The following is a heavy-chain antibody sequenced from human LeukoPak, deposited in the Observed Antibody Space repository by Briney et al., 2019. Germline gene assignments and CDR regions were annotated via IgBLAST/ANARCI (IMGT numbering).Heavy chain of an antibody. CDR1: GFTFTSSA. CDR2: IVVGSGNT. J-gene: IGHJ4*02. D-gene: IGHD3-22*01. CDR3: AASINYYDSSGYSDY. Sequence: SVKVSCKASGFTFTSSAMQWVRQARGQRLEWIGWIVVGSGNTNYAQKFQERVTITRDMSTSTAYMELSSLRSEDTAVYYCAASINYYDSSGYSDYWGQGTLVTVSS. V-gene: IGHV1-58*02.